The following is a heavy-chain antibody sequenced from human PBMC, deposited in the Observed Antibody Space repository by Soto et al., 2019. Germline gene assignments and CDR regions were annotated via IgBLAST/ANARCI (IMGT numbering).Heavy chain of an antibody. CDR1: GGSISSSSYY. D-gene: IGHD3-10*01. V-gene: IGHV4-39*01. J-gene: IGHJ6*02. CDR3: ARVWFGEIFYGMDV. Sequence: SETLSLTCTVSGGSISSSSYYWGWIRQPPGKGLEWIGSIYYSGSTYYNPSLKSRVTISVDTSKNQFSLKLSSVTAADTAVYYCARVWFGEIFYGMDVWGQGTTVTVSS. CDR2: IYYSGST.